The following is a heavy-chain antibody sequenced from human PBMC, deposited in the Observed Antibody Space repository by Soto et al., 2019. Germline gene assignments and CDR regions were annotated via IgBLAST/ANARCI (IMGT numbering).Heavy chain of an antibody. CDR3: AKGGYQLLFPFDY. D-gene: IGHD2-2*01. Sequence: GGSLRLSCAASGFTFSTYVMNWVRQAPGKGLEWVAVMSYDGSNKYYADSMKGRFTISRDNSKNTLYLQMNSLRAEDTAVYYCAKGGYQLLFPFDYWGQGTLVTVSS. V-gene: IGHV3-30*18. J-gene: IGHJ4*02. CDR1: GFTFSTYV. CDR2: MSYDGSNK.